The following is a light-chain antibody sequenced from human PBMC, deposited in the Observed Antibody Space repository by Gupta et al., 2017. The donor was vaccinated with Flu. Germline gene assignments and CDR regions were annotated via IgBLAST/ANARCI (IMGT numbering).Light chain of an antibody. CDR1: QSLNSTY. Sequence: PEERATLSCRTSQSLNSTYLAWYQLRPGHAPRLLIYRASNGASGIADRFSGSGSGADFSLSISRVEPEDCAVYFCQQYAKTPWTFGQGTKVEI. V-gene: IGKV3-20*01. CDR2: RAS. J-gene: IGKJ1*01. CDR3: QQYAKTPWT.